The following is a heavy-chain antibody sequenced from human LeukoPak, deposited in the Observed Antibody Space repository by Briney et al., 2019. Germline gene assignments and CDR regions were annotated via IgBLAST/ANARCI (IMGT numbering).Heavy chain of an antibody. CDR1: GFTFSSYG. D-gene: IGHD6-19*01. V-gene: IGHV3-33*01. CDR2: IWYDGSNK. CDR3: ARESGWYSFDY. J-gene: IGHJ4*02. Sequence: GGSLRLSCAASGFTFSSYGMHWVRQAPGKGLEWVAVIWYDGSNKYYADSVKGRFTISKDNSKNTLYLQMNSLRAEDTAVYYCARESGWYSFDYWGQGTLVTVSS.